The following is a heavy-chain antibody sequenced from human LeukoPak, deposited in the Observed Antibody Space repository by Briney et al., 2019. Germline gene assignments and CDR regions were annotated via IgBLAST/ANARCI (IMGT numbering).Heavy chain of an antibody. CDR3: TTDLSIAAAGTY. V-gene: IGHV3-15*01. CDR2: IKSKTDGGTT. CDR1: GFTFSNAW. D-gene: IGHD6-13*01. J-gene: IGHJ4*02. Sequence: PGGSLRLSCAASGFTFSNAWMNWVRLAPGKGLEWVGRIKSKTDGGTTDYAAPVKGRFTISRDDSKNTLYLQMNSLKTEDTAVYYCTTDLSIAAAGTYWGQGTLVTVSS.